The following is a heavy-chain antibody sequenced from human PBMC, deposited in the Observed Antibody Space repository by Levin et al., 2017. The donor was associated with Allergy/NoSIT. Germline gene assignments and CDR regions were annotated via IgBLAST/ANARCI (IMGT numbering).Heavy chain of an antibody. V-gene: IGHV1-3*01. CDR1: GYTFTDFA. CDR3: ARGSRELDY. CDR2: INAGNDDT. J-gene: IGHJ4*02. Sequence: GGSLRLSCKASGYTFTDFAMHWVRQAPGQSLEWLGWINAGNDDTEYSQKFQGRVTFTGDTSASTAYMELSSLRSEDTALYYCARGSRELDYWGQGTLVTVSS.